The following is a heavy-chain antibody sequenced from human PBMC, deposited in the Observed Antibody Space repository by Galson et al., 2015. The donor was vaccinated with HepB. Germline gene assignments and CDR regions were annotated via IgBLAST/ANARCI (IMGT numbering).Heavy chain of an antibody. Sequence: ETLSLTCTVSGDSISDYYWSWIRQSPEKGLEWIGYIHGGGGTNSNPSLKSRATISVDTSKNQFSLKLSSVTAADTAVYYCARVLARGVIIPSWFDPWGQGTLVTVSS. CDR1: GDSISDYY. CDR2: IHGGGGT. V-gene: IGHV4-59*01. J-gene: IGHJ5*02. D-gene: IGHD3-10*01. CDR3: ARVLARGVIIPSWFDP.